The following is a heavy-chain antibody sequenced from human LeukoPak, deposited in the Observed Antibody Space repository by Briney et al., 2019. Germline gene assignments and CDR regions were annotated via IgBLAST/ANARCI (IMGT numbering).Heavy chain of an antibody. J-gene: IGHJ4*02. D-gene: IGHD3-3*01. V-gene: IGHV3-49*04. CDR3: SRAWGTSGYYSGY. CDR2: IRSKTFRGTT. CDR1: GFTFGDYF. Sequence: GGPLRLSCAASGFTFGDYFMSWVRQAPGKGLEWVGFIRSKTFRGTTEYAASVKGRFSISRDDSKSIAYLQMNSLTTEDTGVYYCSRAWGTSGYYSGYWGQGTLVTVSS.